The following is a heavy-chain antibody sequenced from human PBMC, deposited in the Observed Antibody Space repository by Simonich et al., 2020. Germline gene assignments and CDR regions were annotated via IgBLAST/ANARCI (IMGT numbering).Heavy chain of an antibody. J-gene: IGHJ4*02. CDR2: MRSKANSYAT. D-gene: IGHD3-10*01. Sequence: EVQLVESGGGLVQPGGSLKLSCAASGITFSGSAMHWVRQASGKGLEWVGRMRSKANSYATAYAASVKGRFTISRDDSKNTAYLQMNSLNTDDTAVYYWTRFDYYGSGSYYFDYWGQGTLVTVSS. CDR1: GITFSGSA. V-gene: IGHV3-73*02. CDR3: TRFDYYGSGSYYFDY.